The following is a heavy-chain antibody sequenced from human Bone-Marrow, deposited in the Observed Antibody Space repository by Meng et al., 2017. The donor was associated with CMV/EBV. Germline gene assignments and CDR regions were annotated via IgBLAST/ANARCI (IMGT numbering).Heavy chain of an antibody. D-gene: IGHD6-13*01. Sequence: ASVKVSCKASGYTFTSYDINWVRQATGQGLEWMGWMNPNSGNTGYAQKFQGRVTITRNTSISTAYMELSSLRYEDTAAYYWATIGAGHGELDIWGQGTMVTVSS. CDR3: ATIGAGHGELDI. CDR2: MNPNSGNT. J-gene: IGHJ3*02. CDR1: GYTFTSYD. V-gene: IGHV1-8*03.